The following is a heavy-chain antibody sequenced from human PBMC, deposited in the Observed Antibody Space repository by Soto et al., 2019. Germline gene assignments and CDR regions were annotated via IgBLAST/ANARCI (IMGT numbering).Heavy chain of an antibody. CDR2: IRTTRNT. V-gene: IGHV3-13*01. CDR1: GFPLRNYD. Sequence: GGCLRLFCAASGFPLRNYDTHWARQTTGKAREWGAAIRTTRNTYKPGSVKGPSTIPRDNPKNPLYLKMNSRAVEDTGVYFCGRGNTGWNSEVDCWGPGT. CDR3: GRGNTGWNSEVDC. J-gene: IGHJ4*01. D-gene: IGHD1-7*01.